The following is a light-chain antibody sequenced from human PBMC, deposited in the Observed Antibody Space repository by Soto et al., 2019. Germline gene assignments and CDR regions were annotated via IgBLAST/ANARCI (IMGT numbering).Light chain of an antibody. V-gene: IGKV1-39*01. CDR2: AAS. Sequence: DIQVTQSPSSLSASVGDRVTITCRASQSISKYVNWFQQNPGKAPKLLIYAASSLQSGVPSRFSGGGFGTDFTLTISSLQPEDFATYYCQQSYSIPITFGQGTRLEIK. CDR1: QSISKY. CDR3: QQSYSIPIT. J-gene: IGKJ5*01.